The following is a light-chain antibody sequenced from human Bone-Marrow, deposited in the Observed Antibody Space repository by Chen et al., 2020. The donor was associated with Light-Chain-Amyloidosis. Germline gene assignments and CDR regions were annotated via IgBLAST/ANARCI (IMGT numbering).Light chain of an antibody. J-gene: IGLJ1*01. CDR3: SSYTSSSLRV. V-gene: IGLV2-14*01. CDR1: SSDVGAHNY. CDR2: DVS. Sequence: QSALTQPASVSGSPGQSITISCTGTSSDVGAHNYVYWYQQHPGKAPKLMVYDVSNRPSGVSNRFSGSKSGNTASLTISGLQAEDEAGYYCSSYTSSSLRVFGTGTKVTVL.